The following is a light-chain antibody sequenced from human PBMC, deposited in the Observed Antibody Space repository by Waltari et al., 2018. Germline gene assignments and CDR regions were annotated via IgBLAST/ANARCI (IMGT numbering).Light chain of an antibody. V-gene: IGKV1-5*03. Sequence: DIQMTQSPSTLSASVGDRVTITCRASQSISNWLAWYQQKPGKAPKLLIYKASSLQSGVPSRCSGSGSGTEFTLTISSLQPGDFATYYCQQYNSYRTFGQGTKVEFK. J-gene: IGKJ1*01. CDR2: KAS. CDR1: QSISNW. CDR3: QQYNSYRT.